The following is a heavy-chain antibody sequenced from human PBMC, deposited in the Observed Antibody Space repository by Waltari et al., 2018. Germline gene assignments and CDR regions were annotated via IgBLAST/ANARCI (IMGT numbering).Heavy chain of an antibody. V-gene: IGHV1-69-2*01. CDR1: GYTFTSYA. Sequence: VQLVQSGSELKKPGASVKVSCKASGYTFTSYAMNWVRQAPGQGLEWMGLVDPEDGETIYAEKFQGRVTITADTSTDTAYMELSSLRSEDTAVYYCAPRGNKGNYMDVWGKGTTVTVSS. CDR3: APRGNKGNYMDV. CDR2: VDPEDGET. J-gene: IGHJ6*03. D-gene: IGHD3-10*01.